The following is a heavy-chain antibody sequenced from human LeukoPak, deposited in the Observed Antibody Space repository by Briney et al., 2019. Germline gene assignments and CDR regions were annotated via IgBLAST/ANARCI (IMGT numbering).Heavy chain of an antibody. CDR2: TYYRSKWYN. J-gene: IGHJ3*02. V-gene: IGHV6-1*01. Sequence: SQTLALTCAISGDSVSSNSVAWNWIRQSPSRGLEWLGRTYYRSKWYNDYAVSVKSRIAINPDTSKSQFSLQLNSVTPEDTAVYYCASFGDGYKDAFDIWGQGTMVTVSS. D-gene: IGHD5-24*01. CDR1: GDSVSSNSVA. CDR3: ASFGDGYKDAFDI.